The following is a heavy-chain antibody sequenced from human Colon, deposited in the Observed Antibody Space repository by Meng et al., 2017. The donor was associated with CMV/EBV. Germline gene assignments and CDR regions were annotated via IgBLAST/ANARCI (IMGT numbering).Heavy chain of an antibody. V-gene: IGHV4-30-2*01. J-gene: IGHJ4*02. Sequence: SGSGLVKPSPTFSFAFAVSGDSSNTGEYSWSWIRQQPGKGLEWIGYISHPGRTHYSPSLKSRVILSLDMSKNHFFLTLTSVTAADTAVYYCARGLYGSGRHQIDYWGQGTLVTVSS. CDR1: GDSSNTGEYS. D-gene: IGHD3-10*01. CDR3: ARGLYGSGRHQIDY. CDR2: ISHPGRT.